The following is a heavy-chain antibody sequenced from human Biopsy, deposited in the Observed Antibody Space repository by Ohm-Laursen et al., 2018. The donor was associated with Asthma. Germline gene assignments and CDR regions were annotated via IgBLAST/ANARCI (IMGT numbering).Heavy chain of an antibody. J-gene: IGHJ4*01. V-gene: IGHV3-9*01. CDR3: EKSADYYDSTDYLDF. CDR2: ISWNSGNI. D-gene: IGHD3-22*01. Sequence: SLRLSCSASGFSFDDCAMHWVRQAPGKGLEWVSSISWNSGNIDYADSVKGRFTISRDNAKNSLYLQMQSLRPEDTAFYYCEKSADYYDSTDYLDFWGRGTLVTVSS. CDR1: GFSFDDCA.